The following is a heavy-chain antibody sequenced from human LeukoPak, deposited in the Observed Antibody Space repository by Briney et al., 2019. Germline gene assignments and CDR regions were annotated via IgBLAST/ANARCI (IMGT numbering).Heavy chain of an antibody. D-gene: IGHD4-17*01. CDR3: ARGYGDYVPTDY. J-gene: IGHJ4*02. CDR2: IGTAGDT. CDR1: GFTFSSYD. Sequence: GGSLRLSCAASGFTFSSYDMHWVRQATGKGLEWVSAIGTAGDTYYPGSVKGRFTISRENAKNSLYLQMNSLRAGDTAVYYCARGYGDYVPTDYWGQGTLVTVSS. V-gene: IGHV3-13*01.